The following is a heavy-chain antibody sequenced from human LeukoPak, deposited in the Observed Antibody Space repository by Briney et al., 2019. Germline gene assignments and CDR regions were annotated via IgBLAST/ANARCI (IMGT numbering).Heavy chain of an antibody. Sequence: SETLSLTCAVYGGSFGGYYWSWIRQPPGKGLEWIGEINHSGSTNYNPSLKSRVTISVDTSKNQFSLKLSSVTAADTAVYYCARSLVLWFGELSYYMDVWGKGTTVTVSS. D-gene: IGHD3-10*01. CDR1: GGSFGGYY. CDR3: ARSLVLWFGELSYYMDV. J-gene: IGHJ6*03. V-gene: IGHV4-34*01. CDR2: INHSGST.